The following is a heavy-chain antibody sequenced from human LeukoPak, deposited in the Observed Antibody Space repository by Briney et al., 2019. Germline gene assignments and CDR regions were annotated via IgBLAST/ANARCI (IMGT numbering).Heavy chain of an antibody. Sequence: PSETLSLTCTVSGGSISSGSYYWSWIRQPPGKGLEWIGSIYHSGSTYYNPSLKSRVTISVDTSKNQFSLKLSSVTAAGTAVYYCARVGGLGLTFGGVIADNHFDYWGQGTLVTVSS. CDR3: ARVGGLGLTFGGVIADNHFDY. CDR1: GGSISSGSYY. J-gene: IGHJ4*02. V-gene: IGHV4-39*07. CDR2: IYHSGST. D-gene: IGHD3-16*02.